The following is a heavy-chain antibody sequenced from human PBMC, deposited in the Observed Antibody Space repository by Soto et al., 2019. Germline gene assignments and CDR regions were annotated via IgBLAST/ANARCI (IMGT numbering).Heavy chain of an antibody. CDR3: ARDEWELRGNYYYGMDV. CDR2: ISAYNGNT. Sequence: ASVKVSCKASGYTFISYGISWVRQAPGQGLEWMGWISAYNGNTNYAQKLQGRVTMTTDTSTSTAYMERRSLRSDDTAVYYCARDEWELRGNYYYGMDVWGQGTTVTVSS. V-gene: IGHV1-18*01. J-gene: IGHJ6*02. D-gene: IGHD1-26*01. CDR1: GYTFISYG.